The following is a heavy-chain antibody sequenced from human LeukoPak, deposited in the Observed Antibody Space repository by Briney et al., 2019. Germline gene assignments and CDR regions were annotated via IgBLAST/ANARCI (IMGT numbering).Heavy chain of an antibody. Sequence: GGSLRLSCAASGFTFTSYEMNWVRQAPGKGLEWGSYITTSGRTIYYADTVKGRFTISRDNAKNLLYLHMNSLRAEDTAVYYCARGEDYGTNSFDYWGQGTLVTVSS. CDR2: ITTSGRTI. V-gene: IGHV3-48*03. J-gene: IGHJ4*02. CDR3: ARGEDYGTNSFDY. CDR1: GFTFTSYE. D-gene: IGHD4-17*01.